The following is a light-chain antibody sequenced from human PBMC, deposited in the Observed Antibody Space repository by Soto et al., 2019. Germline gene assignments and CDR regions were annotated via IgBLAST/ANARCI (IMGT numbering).Light chain of an antibody. CDR1: QSISGS. V-gene: IGKV1-33*01. CDR3: QQYENLPT. J-gene: IGKJ5*01. CDR2: DAS. Sequence: DLQMTQSGYCLSPCGRQRVTITCRASQSISGSLNWYQQKPGRAPKLLIYDASNLEAGVPSRFRGSGSGTDFTFTISRLQPEDIATYYCQQYENLPTFGQGTRLEI.